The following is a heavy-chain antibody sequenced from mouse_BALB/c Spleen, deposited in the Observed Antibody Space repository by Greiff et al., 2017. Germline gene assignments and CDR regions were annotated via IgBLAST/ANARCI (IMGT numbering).Heavy chain of an antibody. CDR2: ISSGSSTI. J-gene: IGHJ2*01. CDR3: ARSGFTTVVLDY. V-gene: IGHV5-17*02. D-gene: IGHD1-1*01. Sequence: EVMLVESGGGLVQPGGSRKLSCAASGFTFSSFGMHWVRQAPEKGLEWVAYISSGSSTIYYADTVKGRFTISRDNPKNTLFLQMTSLRSEDTAMYYCARSGFTTVVLDYWGQGTTLTVSS. CDR1: GFTFSSFG.